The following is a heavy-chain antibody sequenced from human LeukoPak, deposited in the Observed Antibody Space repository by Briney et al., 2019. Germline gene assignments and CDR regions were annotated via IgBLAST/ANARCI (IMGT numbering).Heavy chain of an antibody. Sequence: GGSLRLSCAASGFSFSGYSINWVRQAPGKGLEWISYISGSSSTIYYADSVRGRFTISRDNAKNSLYLQMNSLRDEDTAVYYCARNSHYAFDIWGQGTMVTVSS. CDR3: ARNSHYAFDI. V-gene: IGHV3-48*02. J-gene: IGHJ3*02. CDR2: ISGSSSTI. CDR1: GFSFSGYS.